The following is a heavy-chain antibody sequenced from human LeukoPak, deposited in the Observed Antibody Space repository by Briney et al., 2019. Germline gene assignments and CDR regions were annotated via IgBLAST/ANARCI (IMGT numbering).Heavy chain of an antibody. CDR3: AKADRRSDLPYYFDY. Sequence: GGSLRLSCAASGFTFSSYSMNWVRQAPGKGLAWASGISGSGDSTYYADSVRGRFTISRDNSKNTLFLQMNSLRAEDTAVYYCAKADRRSDLPYYFDYWGQGTLVTVSS. J-gene: IGHJ4*02. CDR2: ISGSGDST. CDR1: GFTFSSYS. V-gene: IGHV3-23*01.